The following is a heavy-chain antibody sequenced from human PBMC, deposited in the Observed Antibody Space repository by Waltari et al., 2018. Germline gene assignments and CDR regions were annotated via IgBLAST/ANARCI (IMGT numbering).Heavy chain of an antibody. V-gene: IGHV4-59*01. Sequence: QVQLQESGPGLVKPSETLSLTCTVSGGSISSYYWSWIRQPPGKGLEWIGYIYYSGSTTYNPSLKSRVTISVDTSKNQFSLKLSSVTAADTAVYYCARRIAAALHAFDIWGQGTMVTVSS. CDR2: IYYSGST. D-gene: IGHD6-13*01. CDR1: GGSISSYY. J-gene: IGHJ3*02. CDR3: ARRIAAALHAFDI.